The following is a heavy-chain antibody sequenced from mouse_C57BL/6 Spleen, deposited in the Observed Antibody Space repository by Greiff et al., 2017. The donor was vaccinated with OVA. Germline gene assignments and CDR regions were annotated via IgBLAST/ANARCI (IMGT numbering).Heavy chain of an antibody. D-gene: IGHD1-3*01. J-gene: IGHJ2*01. V-gene: IGHV1-42*01. Sequence: VQLKQSGPELVKPGASVKISCKASGYSFTGYYMNWVKQSPEKSLEWIGEINPSTGGTTYNQKFKAKATLTVDKSSSTAYMQLKSLTSEDSAVYYCARGLKWDPYFDYWGQGTTLTVSS. CDR2: INPSTGGT. CDR1: GYSFTGYY. CDR3: ARGLKWDPYFDY.